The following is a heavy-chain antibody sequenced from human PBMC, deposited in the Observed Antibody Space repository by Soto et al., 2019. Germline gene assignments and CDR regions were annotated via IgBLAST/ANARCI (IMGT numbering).Heavy chain of an antibody. V-gene: IGHV1-3*01. CDR3: ARDHVTIFGVVIGGRDY. CDR2: INAGNGNT. Sequence: QVQLVQSGAEVKKPGASVKVSCKASGYTFTSYAMHWVRQAPGQRLEWMGWINAGNGNTKYSQKFQGRVTITRDTSASTAYMELSSLRSEDTAVYYCARDHVTIFGVVIGGRDYWGQGTLVTVSS. CDR1: GYTFTSYA. D-gene: IGHD3-3*01. J-gene: IGHJ4*02.